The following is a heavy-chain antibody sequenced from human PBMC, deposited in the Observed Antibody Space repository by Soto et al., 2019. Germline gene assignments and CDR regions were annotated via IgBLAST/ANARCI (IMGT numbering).Heavy chain of an antibody. V-gene: IGHV3-23*01. Sequence: GGSLRLSCAAAGFACRSYAMSWVRQAPGKGLGWVSAISASGGSTFHADSVKGRFTISRDNSKNTLYLQMNSLRAEDTALYYCAKGPTTGGDSQNHSLDSWG. CDR2: ISASGGST. CDR1: GFACRSYA. D-gene: IGHD2-21*02. CDR3: AKGPTTGGDSQNHSLDS. J-gene: IGHJ5*01.